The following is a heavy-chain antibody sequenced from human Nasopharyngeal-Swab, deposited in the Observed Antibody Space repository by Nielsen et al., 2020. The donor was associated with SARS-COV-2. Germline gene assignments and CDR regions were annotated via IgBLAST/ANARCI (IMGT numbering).Heavy chain of an antibody. D-gene: IGHD3-9*01. CDR1: GYSFTNYW. Sequence: GESLKISCKGSGYSFTNYWIGWVRQTPGKGLEWMGIIYPGDSDTRYSPSFQDQVTVSVDKSISTAYLHLNYLEASDTGMYYCAKSGFGYDALTDAQFFKCDDWGQGTLVTVSS. CDR3: AKSGFGYDALTDAQFFKCDD. V-gene: IGHV5-51*01. CDR2: IYPGDSDT. J-gene: IGHJ4*02.